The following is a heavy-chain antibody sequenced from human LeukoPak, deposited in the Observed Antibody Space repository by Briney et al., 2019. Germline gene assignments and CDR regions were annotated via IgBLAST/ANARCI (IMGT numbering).Heavy chain of an antibody. Sequence: RXXXGKGLEWVSSISSSSSYIYYADSVKGRFTISRDNAKNSLYLQMNSLRAEDTAVYYCATFAGYWGQGTLVTVSS. J-gene: IGHJ4*02. V-gene: IGHV3-21*01. CDR3: ATFAGY. CDR2: ISSSSSYI.